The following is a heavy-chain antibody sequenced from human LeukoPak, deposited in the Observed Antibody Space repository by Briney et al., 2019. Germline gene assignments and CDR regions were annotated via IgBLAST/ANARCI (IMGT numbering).Heavy chain of an antibody. CDR3: AQQREVVTKYFQH. D-gene: IGHD3-22*01. Sequence: GASVKVSCKASGGTFSSYAISWVRQAPGQGLEWMGGIIPIFGTANYAQKFQGRVTITADESTSTAYMELSSLRSEDTAVYYCAQQREVVTKYFQHWGQGTLVTVSS. CDR1: GGTFSSYA. V-gene: IGHV1-69*13. J-gene: IGHJ1*01. CDR2: IIPIFGTA.